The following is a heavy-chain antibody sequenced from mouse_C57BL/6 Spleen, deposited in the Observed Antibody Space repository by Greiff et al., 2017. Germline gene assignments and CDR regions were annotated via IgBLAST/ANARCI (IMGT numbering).Heavy chain of an antibody. CDR1: GFNIKDDY. D-gene: IGHD3-3*01. Sequence: EVQGVESGAELVRPGASVKLSCTASGFNIKDDYMHWVKQRPEQGLEWIGWIDPENGDTEYASKFQGKATITADTSSNTAYLQLSSLTSEDTAVYYCTTGWDRWGQGTTLTVSS. CDR3: TTGWDR. CDR2: IDPENGDT. V-gene: IGHV14-4*01. J-gene: IGHJ2*01.